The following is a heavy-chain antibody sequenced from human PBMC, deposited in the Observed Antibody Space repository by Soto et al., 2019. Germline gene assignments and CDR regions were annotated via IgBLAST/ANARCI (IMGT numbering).Heavy chain of an antibody. CDR3: ARVPIQRGWHYYYYYGMDV. D-gene: IGHD6-19*01. CDR1: GGTFSSYA. CDR2: IIPIFGTA. Sequence: SVKVSCKASGGTFSSYAISWVRQAPGQGLEWMGGIIPIFGTANYAQKFQGRVTITADESTSTAYMELSSLRSEDTAVYYCARVPIQRGWHYYYYYGMDVWGQGTTVTVSS. V-gene: IGHV1-69*13. J-gene: IGHJ6*02.